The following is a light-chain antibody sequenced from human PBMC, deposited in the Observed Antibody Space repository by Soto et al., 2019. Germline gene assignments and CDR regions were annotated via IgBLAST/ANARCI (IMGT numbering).Light chain of an antibody. CDR1: QSVGNY. J-gene: IGKJ1*01. CDR3: QQRSNWPGT. CDR2: DAS. V-gene: IGKV3-11*01. Sequence: EIVLTQSPATLSLSPGERATLSCRASQSVGNYLAWYQHKPGQAPRLLIYDASNRATGIPARFCGRGSGTDFTLTISSLEPEDLAVYYCQQRSNWPGTFGQGTKVEIK.